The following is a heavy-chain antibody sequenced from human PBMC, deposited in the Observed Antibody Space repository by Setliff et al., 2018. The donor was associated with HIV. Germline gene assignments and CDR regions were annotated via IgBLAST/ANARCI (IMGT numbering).Heavy chain of an antibody. J-gene: IGHJ4*02. V-gene: IGHV1-3*01. CDR1: GYTFTSYA. Sequence: ASVKVSCKASGYTFTSYAMHWVRQAPGQRLECMGWINAGNGNTRDYAQKLRGRVTITADKPSNTVYMELTSLTSEDTAVYYCAREHGEYCSGGTCYHHYYFDYWGPGTLVTVSS. CDR3: AREHGEYCSGGTCYHHYYFDY. D-gene: IGHD2-15*01. CDR2: INAGNGNT.